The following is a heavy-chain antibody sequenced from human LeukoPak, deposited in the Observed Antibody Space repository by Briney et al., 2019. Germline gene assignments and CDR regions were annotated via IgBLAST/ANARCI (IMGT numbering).Heavy chain of an antibody. V-gene: IGHV3-30*02. CDR3: WVPATAGEGDY. Sequence: GGSLRLSCAASGFTFSSYGMHWVRQAPGKGLEWVAFIRYDESNKYYADSVKGRFTISRDNAKNTLCLQMNSLRAEDTAVYYCWVPATAGEGDYWGQGTLVTVSS. J-gene: IGHJ4*02. CDR1: GFTFSSYG. D-gene: IGHD2-2*01. CDR2: IRYDESNK.